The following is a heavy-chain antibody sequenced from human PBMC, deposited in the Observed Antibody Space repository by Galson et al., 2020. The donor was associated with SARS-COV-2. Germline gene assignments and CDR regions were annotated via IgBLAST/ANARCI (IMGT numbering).Heavy chain of an antibody. V-gene: IGHV3-23*01. CDR3: AKAPTQGRYFDWLLFYY. D-gene: IGHD3-9*01. CDR1: GFTFSRYA. J-gene: IGHJ4*02. Sequence: GGSLRLSCAASGFTFSRYAMSWVRQAPGKGLEWVSAISGSGGSTYYADSVKGRFTISRDNSKNTLYLQMNSLRAEDTAVYYCAKAPTQGRYFDWLLFYYWGQGTLVTVSS. CDR2: ISGSGGST.